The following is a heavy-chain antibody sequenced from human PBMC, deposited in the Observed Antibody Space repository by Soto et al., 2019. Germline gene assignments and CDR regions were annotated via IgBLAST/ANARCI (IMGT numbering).Heavy chain of an antibody. D-gene: IGHD1-7*01. Sequence: GGSLRLSCAASGFTFSNAWMNWVRQAPGKGLEWVGRIKSKTDGGTTDYAAPVKGRFTISRDDSKNTLYLQMNSLKTEDTAVYYCTTDDPHRWNITGTPYALDYWGQGTLVTVSS. J-gene: IGHJ4*02. CDR1: GFTFSNAW. V-gene: IGHV3-15*07. CDR3: TTDDPHRWNITGTPYALDY. CDR2: IKSKTDGGTT.